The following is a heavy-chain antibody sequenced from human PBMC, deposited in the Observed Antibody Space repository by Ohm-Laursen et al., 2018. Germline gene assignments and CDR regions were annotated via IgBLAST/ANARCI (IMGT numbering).Heavy chain of an antibody. V-gene: IGHV3-23*01. D-gene: IGHD2-2*02. CDR3: AKDRASYTGVDY. CDR2: ISGSSTNT. Sequence: SLRLSCAASGFTFSRHAMSWVRQAPGKGLECVSAISGSSTNTYSADSVKGRFTISRDNSKNTLYLQMNSLRGEDTAVYYCAKDRASYTGVDYWGQGTLVTVSS. J-gene: IGHJ4*02. CDR1: GFTFSRHA.